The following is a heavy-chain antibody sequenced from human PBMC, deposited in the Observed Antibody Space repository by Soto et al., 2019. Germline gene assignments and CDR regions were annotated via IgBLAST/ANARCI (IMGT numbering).Heavy chain of an antibody. D-gene: IGHD3-10*02. CDR3: ARYVATSPAGWFEP. CDR1: GFSLSNNGEA. V-gene: IGHV2-5*02. CDR2: IYWDDDN. J-gene: IGHJ5*02. Sequence: QITLKESGPTLVKPTQTLTLTCTFSGFSLSNNGEAVGWFRQSPGKALEWLVRIYWDDDNRYNPTLRTRLSTXXXTXXTPVVLTLANMDPVDTATYYCARYVATSPAGWFEPWGQGVPVTVSS.